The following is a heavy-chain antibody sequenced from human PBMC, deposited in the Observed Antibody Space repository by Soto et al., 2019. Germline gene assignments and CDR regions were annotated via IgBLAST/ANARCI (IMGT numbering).Heavy chain of an antibody. J-gene: IGHJ4*02. D-gene: IGHD3-3*01. Sequence: QVQLEQSGAEVKTLGSSVKVSCKASGDTFNRYAISWVRQAPGQGLEWMGGIIPMFGTANYAPQFQGRVAISADESTTTAYMELTSLKSEDTAVYFCARGARFLEWLSFDHWGQGTLVTVSS. CDR2: IIPMFGTA. CDR3: ARGARFLEWLSFDH. V-gene: IGHV1-69*13. CDR1: GDTFNRYA.